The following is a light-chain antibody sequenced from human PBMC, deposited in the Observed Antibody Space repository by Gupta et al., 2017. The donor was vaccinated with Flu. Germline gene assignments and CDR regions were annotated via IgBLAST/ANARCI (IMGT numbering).Light chain of an antibody. CDR1: SGSVSAVYY. CDR2: STN. Sequence: QTVVTQEPSFSVSPGGTVTLTCGLSSGSVSAVYYPSWYQQTPGQAPRTLIYSTNRRPSGVPDRFSGSILGNKAAPTTTAAQADDESDDDCALYMGRDIGVFGGGTKLTVL. CDR3: ALYMGRDIGV. J-gene: IGLJ3*02. V-gene: IGLV8-61*01.